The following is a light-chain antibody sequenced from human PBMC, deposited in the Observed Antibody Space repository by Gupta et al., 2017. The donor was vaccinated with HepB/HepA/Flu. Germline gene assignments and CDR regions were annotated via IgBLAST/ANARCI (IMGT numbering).Light chain of an antibody. Sequence: DIQMTQSPSSLSASVGDRVSITCRASQSISIYLNWYQQKPGKAPKLLIYASSSLQSGVPSRFSGSGYGTYFTLTISSRQPEDFATYYCQQSASNPPYTFGQGTKLEIK. CDR3: QQSASNPPYT. V-gene: IGKV1-39*01. CDR2: ASS. J-gene: IGKJ2*01. CDR1: QSISIY.